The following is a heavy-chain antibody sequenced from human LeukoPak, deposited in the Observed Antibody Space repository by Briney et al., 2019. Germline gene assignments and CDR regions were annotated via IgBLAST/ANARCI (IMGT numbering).Heavy chain of an antibody. V-gene: IGHV4-4*07. CDR1: GGSISTYY. D-gene: IGHD6-6*01. CDR3: AREGSMTARPFVSIDY. Sequence: SETLSLTCTVSGGSISTYYWSWIRQPAGKGLEWIGRIHTTGNTDYNPSLKSRVTMSVDTSKNQFSLKLSSVTAADTAVYYCAREGSMTARPFVSIDYWGQGTLVTISS. CDR2: IHTTGNT. J-gene: IGHJ4*02.